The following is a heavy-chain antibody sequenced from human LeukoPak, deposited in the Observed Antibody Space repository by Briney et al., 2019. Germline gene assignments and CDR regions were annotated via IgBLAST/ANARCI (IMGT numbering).Heavy chain of an antibody. Sequence: PGGSLRLSCAASGFTFDDYTMHWVRQAPGKGLEWVSLISWDGGSTYYADSVKGRFTISRDNAKNSLYLQMNSLRAEDTALYYCAREGGYYDFWSGYRTQNYFDYWGQGTLVTVSS. D-gene: IGHD3-3*01. CDR3: AREGGYYDFWSGYRTQNYFDY. V-gene: IGHV3-43*01. CDR1: GFTFDDYT. J-gene: IGHJ4*02. CDR2: ISWDGGST.